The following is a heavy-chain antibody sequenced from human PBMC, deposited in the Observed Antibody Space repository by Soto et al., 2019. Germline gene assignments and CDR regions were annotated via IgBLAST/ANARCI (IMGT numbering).Heavy chain of an antibody. D-gene: IGHD6-6*01. CDR1: GVSVNSDSYY. CDR2: IYYTGST. Sequence: SETLSLTCTVSGVSVNSDSYYWIWIRQPPGKGLEWIGYIYYTGSTTYNPSLKSRVTISLDTSRNHFSLSLSSVTAADTAVFYCAREFSNSPEAFDFWGRGTLVTVSS. V-gene: IGHV4-61*03. CDR3: AREFSNSPEAFDF. J-gene: IGHJ4*02.